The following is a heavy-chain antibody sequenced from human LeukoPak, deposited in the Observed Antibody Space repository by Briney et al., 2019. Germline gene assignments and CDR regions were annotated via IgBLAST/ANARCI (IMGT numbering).Heavy chain of an antibody. V-gene: IGHV3-23*01. CDR1: GFTFNTYA. D-gene: IGHD6-19*01. J-gene: IGHJ4*02. CDR2: IRGSGGGT. CDR3: AKAGSGWYSFYFDF. Sequence: GGSLRLSCAASGFTFNTYAMSWVRQAPRMGLEWVSGIRGSGGGTHYADSVKGRFTVSRDNSKSTMYLQMNSLRVEDTAVYYCAKAGSGWYSFYFDFWGQGTLVTVSS.